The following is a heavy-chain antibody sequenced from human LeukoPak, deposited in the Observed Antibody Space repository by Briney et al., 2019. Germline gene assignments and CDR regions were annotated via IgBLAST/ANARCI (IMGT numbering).Heavy chain of an antibody. V-gene: IGHV1-18*01. CDR2: ISAYKGNT. CDR1: GYTFTSYG. D-gene: IGHD6-19*01. J-gene: IGHJ3*02. CDR3: AKTIKQWLVQVGAFDI. Sequence: ASVKVSCKASGYTFTSYGISWVRQAPGQGREWMGWISAYKGNTNYAQKLQGRVTMTTDTSTSTAYMELRSLRSDDTAVYYCAKTIKQWLVQVGAFDIWGQGTMVTVSS.